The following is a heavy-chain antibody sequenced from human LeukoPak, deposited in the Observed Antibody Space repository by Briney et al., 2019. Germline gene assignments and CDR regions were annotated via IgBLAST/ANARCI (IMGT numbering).Heavy chain of an antibody. Sequence: PGGSLRLSCAASGFTFSTYEMSWVRQAPGKGLEWVSYISTSGRTIYYADSVKGRFTISRDNAKNSLYLQMNSLRAEDTAVYYCAREGGNFYFDYWGQGTLVTVTS. CDR3: AREGGNFYFDY. V-gene: IGHV3-48*03. CDR1: GFTFSTYE. D-gene: IGHD1-26*01. J-gene: IGHJ4*02. CDR2: ISTSGRTI.